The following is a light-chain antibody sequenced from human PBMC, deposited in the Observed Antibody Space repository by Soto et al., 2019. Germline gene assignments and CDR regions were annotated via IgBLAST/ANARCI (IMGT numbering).Light chain of an antibody. J-gene: IGKJ2*01. CDR1: QGISNY. CDR2: AAS. V-gene: IGKV1-27*01. CDR3: QKYNSSPYT. Sequence: DIQMTQSPSSLSASVGDRVTITCRASQGISNYLAWYQQKPGKVPKLLIYAASTLQSGVPSRFSGSGTGTDFTLTISSLQPEDVETYYCQKYNSSPYTFGQGAKVEIK.